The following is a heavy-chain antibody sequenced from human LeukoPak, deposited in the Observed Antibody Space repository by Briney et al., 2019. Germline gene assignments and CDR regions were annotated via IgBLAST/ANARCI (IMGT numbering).Heavy chain of an antibody. J-gene: IGHJ4*02. CDR3: ARDAWYYYDSSGSNFDY. V-gene: IGHV4-34*01. Sequence: SETLSLTCAVYGGSFSGYYWSWIRQPPGKGLEWIGEINHSGSTNYNPSLKSRVTIPVDTSKNQFSLKLSSVTAADTAVYYCARDAWYYYDSSGSNFDYWGQGTLVTVSS. D-gene: IGHD3-22*01. CDR1: GGSFSGYY. CDR2: INHSGST.